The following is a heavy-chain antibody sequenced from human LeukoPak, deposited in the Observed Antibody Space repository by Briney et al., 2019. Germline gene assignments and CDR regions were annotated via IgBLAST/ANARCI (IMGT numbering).Heavy chain of an antibody. V-gene: IGHV1-2*02. Sequence: GASVKVSCKASGYTFTGYYMHWVRQAPGQGLEWMGWINPNSGGTNYAQKFQGRVTMTRDTSISTAYMELSRLRSDDTAVYYCARDNQFRYFDRSPRYYHYYMDVLGKGTPVTVPS. CDR3: ARDNQFRYFDRSPRYYHYYMDV. D-gene: IGHD3-9*01. CDR2: INPNSGGT. J-gene: IGHJ6*03. CDR1: GYTFTGYY.